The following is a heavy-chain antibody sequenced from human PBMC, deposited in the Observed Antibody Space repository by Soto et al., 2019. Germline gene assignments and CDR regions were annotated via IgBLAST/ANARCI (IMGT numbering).Heavy chain of an antibody. Sequence: QVHLVQSGAEVKKPGASVKVSCKGSGYAFTTYGITWVRQAPGQGLEWMGWISAHNGNTNDAQKLQGSVTVTRDTSTGTADMELRSLRSDGTAVYYCARGGYGDYWGQGALVTVSS. V-gene: IGHV1-18*01. CDR1: GYAFTTYG. D-gene: IGHD1-1*01. J-gene: IGHJ4*02. CDR2: ISAHNGNT. CDR3: ARGGYGDY.